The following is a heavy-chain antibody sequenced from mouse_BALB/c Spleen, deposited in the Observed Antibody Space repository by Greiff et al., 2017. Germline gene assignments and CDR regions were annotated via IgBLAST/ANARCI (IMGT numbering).Heavy chain of an antibody. CDR1: GYSITSDYA. D-gene: IGHD1-1*01. CDR2: ISYSGST. V-gene: IGHV3-2*02. Sequence: EVKLVESGPGLVKPSQSLSLTCTVTGYSITSDYAWNWIRQFPGNKLEWMGYISYSGSTSYNPSLKSRISITRDTSKNQFFLQLNSVTTEDTATYYCARRDYGSSPFAYWGQGTLVTVSA. J-gene: IGHJ3*01. CDR3: ARRDYGSSPFAY.